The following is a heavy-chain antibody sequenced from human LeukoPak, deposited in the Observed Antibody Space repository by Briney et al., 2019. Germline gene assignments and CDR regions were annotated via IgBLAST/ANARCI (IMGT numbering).Heavy chain of an antibody. Sequence: GGSLRLSCAASGFTLSSYAMAWVRQAPGKGLQWVSAISGSGSSTYYADSVKGRFTISRDNSKNTLFLQMNSLRAEDTAVYYRAGSSCGGNCYSGFDYWGQGTLVTVSS. CDR1: GFTLSSYA. CDR3: AGSSCGGNCYSGFDY. D-gene: IGHD2-21*02. J-gene: IGHJ4*02. CDR2: ISGSGSST. V-gene: IGHV3-23*01.